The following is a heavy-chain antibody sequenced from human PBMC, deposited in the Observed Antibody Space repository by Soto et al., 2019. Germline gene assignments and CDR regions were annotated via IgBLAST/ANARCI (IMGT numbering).Heavy chain of an antibody. J-gene: IGHJ6*02. CDR2: ISSTSSYI. Sequence: GGSLRLSCAASGFTFSSYTMNWVRQAPGKGLEWVSSISSTSSYIYYADSLKGRFTISRDNAKNSLYLQMSSLRAEDTAVYYCARAEGVCSSTSCHSYGMHVWGQGTTVTVSS. V-gene: IGHV3-21*01. CDR3: ARAEGVCSSTSCHSYGMHV. D-gene: IGHD2-2*01. CDR1: GFTFSSYT.